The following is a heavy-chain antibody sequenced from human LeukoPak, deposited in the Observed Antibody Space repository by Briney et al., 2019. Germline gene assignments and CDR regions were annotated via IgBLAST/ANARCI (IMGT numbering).Heavy chain of an antibody. CDR1: GGSISSSSYY. CDR3: ASQGYYYGSGSYYRYRGPFDY. V-gene: IGHV4-39*01. CDR2: IYYSGST. Sequence: PSETLSLTCTVSGGSISSSSYYWGWIRQPPGKGLEWIGSIYYSGSTYYNPSLKSRVTISVDTSKNQFSLKLSSVTAADTAVYYCASQGYYYGSGSYYRYRGPFDYWGQGTLVTVSS. D-gene: IGHD3-10*01. J-gene: IGHJ4*02.